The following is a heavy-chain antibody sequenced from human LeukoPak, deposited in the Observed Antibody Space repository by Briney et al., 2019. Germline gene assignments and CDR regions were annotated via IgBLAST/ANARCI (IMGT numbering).Heavy chain of an antibody. Sequence: SVKISCKASGGTFSSYAISWVRQAPGQGLEWMGGIIPIFGTANYAQKFQGRVTITADESTSTAYMELSSLRSEDTAVYYCARHPAYYYYGMDVWGQGTTVTVSS. CDR3: ARHPAYYYYGMDV. V-gene: IGHV1-69*13. CDR1: GGTFSSYA. CDR2: IIPIFGTA. J-gene: IGHJ6*02.